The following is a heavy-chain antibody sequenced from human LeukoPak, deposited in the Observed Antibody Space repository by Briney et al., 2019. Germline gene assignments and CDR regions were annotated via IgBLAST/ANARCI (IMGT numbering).Heavy chain of an antibody. CDR2: ISPSSSST. CDR3: GRGHTLIHY. Sequence: GGSLRLSCAASGFTFSDYYMTWIRQAPGKGLEWVSYISPSSSSTDYADSVKGRFTISRDNAKNSLYLQLSSLRPEDTAVYYCGRGHTLIHYWGQRTLVTVSS. V-gene: IGHV3-11*05. J-gene: IGHJ4*02. D-gene: IGHD2-15*01. CDR1: GFTFSDYY.